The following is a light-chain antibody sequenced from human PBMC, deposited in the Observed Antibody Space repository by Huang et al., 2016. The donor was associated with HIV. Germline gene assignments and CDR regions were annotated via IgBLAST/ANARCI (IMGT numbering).Light chain of an antibody. Sequence: DIQMTQSPSTLSASVGDRVTIICRASQSVRSWLAWYQQKPGKAPKLPIYQASTLQNGVPSRFSGSGSGTEFTLTISSLQPDDFATYYCQQYSSYIQWTFGQGTKVEI. V-gene: IGKV1-5*03. CDR2: QAS. CDR3: QQYSSYIQWT. CDR1: QSVRSW. J-gene: IGKJ1*01.